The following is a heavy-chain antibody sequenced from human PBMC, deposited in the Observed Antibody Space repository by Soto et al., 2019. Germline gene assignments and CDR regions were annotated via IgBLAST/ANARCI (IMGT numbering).Heavy chain of an antibody. CDR2: IYYRGST. CDR1: GGSISSHY. CDR3: ARDGREASGMDV. D-gene: IGHD1-26*01. Sequence: LTCTVSGGSISSHYWSWVRQAPGKGLEWIGHIYYRGSTTYNPSLRSRSTISVDTSNNQFSLKLNSVTTADTAVYYCARDGREASGMDVWGQGTKVTVSS. V-gene: IGHV4-59*11. J-gene: IGHJ6*02.